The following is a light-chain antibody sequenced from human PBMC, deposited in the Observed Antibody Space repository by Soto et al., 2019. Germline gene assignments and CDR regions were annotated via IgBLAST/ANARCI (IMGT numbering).Light chain of an antibody. V-gene: IGKV3-11*01. Sequence: EVMLSLSLATLSLTPGERATLSCRASQSVSSYLAWYQQKPGQAPRLLIYDASNRATGIPARFSGSGSGTEFTLTINSLQSEDFAIYYCQQYNKWPPWTFGQR. CDR2: DAS. CDR1: QSVSSY. CDR3: QQYNKWPPWT. J-gene: IGKJ1*01.